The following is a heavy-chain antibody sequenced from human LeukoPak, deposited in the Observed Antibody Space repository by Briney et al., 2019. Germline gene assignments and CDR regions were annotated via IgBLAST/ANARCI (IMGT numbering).Heavy chain of an antibody. CDR1: GFTFSSYE. D-gene: IGHD3-10*01. V-gene: IGHV3-48*03. Sequence: PGGSLRLSCVASGFTFSSYEMNWVRQAPGKGLEWVSYISSSGSTIYYADSGEGRFTISRDNAKNSLYLQMNSLRAEDTAVYYCARGTGGYGSGSYDYWGQGTLVTVSS. J-gene: IGHJ4*02. CDR2: ISSSGSTI. CDR3: ARGTGGYGSGSYDY.